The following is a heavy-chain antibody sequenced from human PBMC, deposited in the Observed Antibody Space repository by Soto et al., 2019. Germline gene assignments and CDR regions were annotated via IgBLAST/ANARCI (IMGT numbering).Heavy chain of an antibody. Sequence: QVPLVQSGAEVKKPGASVKVSCKVSGYTLTELSMHWVRQAPGKGLEWMGGFDPEDGETIYAQKFQGRVTMTEDTSTDTAYMELSSLRSEDTAVYYCALRGYCSSTSCYIFSEYFQHWGQGTLVTVSS. CDR1: GYTLTELS. CDR2: FDPEDGET. D-gene: IGHD2-2*02. J-gene: IGHJ1*01. V-gene: IGHV1-24*01. CDR3: ALRGYCSSTSCYIFSEYFQH.